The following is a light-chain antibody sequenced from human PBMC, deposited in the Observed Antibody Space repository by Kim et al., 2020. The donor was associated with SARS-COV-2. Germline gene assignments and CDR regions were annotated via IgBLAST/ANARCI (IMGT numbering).Light chain of an antibody. J-gene: IGLJ2*01. CDR2: LEGSGTY. V-gene: IGLV4-60*03. CDR3: ETQGV. CDR1: SGHTTYI. Sequence: ASLGSSVKLTCTLGSGHTTYIIAWHQQQPGNAPRYLMKLEGSGTYTKGSGVPDRFSGSSSGADRYLTISNLQSEDEADYYCETQGVFGGGTQLTVL.